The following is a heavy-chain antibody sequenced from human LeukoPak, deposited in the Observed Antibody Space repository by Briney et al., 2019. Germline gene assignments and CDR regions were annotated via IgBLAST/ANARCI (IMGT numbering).Heavy chain of an antibody. D-gene: IGHD2-2*01. J-gene: IGHJ4*02. CDR1: GYTFTGYY. V-gene: IGHV1-2*02. CDR2: INPNSGGT. Sequence: GASVKVSCKASGYTFTGYYMHWVRQAPGQGLEWMGWINPNSGGTNYAQKFQGRVTMTRDTSISTAYMELSRLRSDDTAVYYCARELQYCSSTSCYRGYFDYWGQGTLVTVSS. CDR3: ARELQYCSSTSCYRGYFDY.